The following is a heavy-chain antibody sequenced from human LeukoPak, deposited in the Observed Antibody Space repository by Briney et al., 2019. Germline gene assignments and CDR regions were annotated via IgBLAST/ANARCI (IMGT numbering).Heavy chain of an antibody. CDR3: ARHTAVAGRRGWFDP. J-gene: IGHJ5*02. D-gene: IGHD6-19*01. Sequence: SETLSLTCTVSGGSISSYCWSWIRQPPGKGLEWIGYIYYSGSTNYNPSLKSRVTISVDTSKNQFSLKLSSVTAADTAVYYCARHTAVAGRRGWFDPWGQGTLVTVSS. CDR2: IYYSGST. V-gene: IGHV4-59*08. CDR1: GGSISSYC.